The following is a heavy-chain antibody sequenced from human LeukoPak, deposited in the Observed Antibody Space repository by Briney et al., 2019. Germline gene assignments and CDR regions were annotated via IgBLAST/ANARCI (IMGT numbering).Heavy chain of an antibody. D-gene: IGHD6-13*01. CDR3: ARGIAAAAKQGGFDY. J-gene: IGHJ4*02. V-gene: IGHV4-39*07. Sequence: SETLSLTCTVSGGSISSSSYYWGWIRQPPGKGLEWIGSIYYSGSTYYNPSLKSRVTMSVDTSNNQFSLKLSSVTAADTALYYCARGIAAAAKQGGFDYWGQGTLVTVSS. CDR2: IYYSGST. CDR1: GGSISSSSYY.